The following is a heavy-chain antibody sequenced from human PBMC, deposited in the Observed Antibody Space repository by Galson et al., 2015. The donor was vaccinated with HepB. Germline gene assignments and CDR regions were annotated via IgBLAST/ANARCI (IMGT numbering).Heavy chain of an antibody. CDR2: IIPILGIA. CDR1: GGTFSSYT. D-gene: IGHD3-22*01. Sequence: SVKVSCKASGGTFSSYTISWVRQAPGQGLEWMGRIIPILGIANYAQKFQGRVTITADKSTSTAYMELSSLRSEDTAVYYCARDHYYDSSGYDFWGQGTLVTVSS. CDR3: ARDHYYDSSGYDF. V-gene: IGHV1-69*04. J-gene: IGHJ5*01.